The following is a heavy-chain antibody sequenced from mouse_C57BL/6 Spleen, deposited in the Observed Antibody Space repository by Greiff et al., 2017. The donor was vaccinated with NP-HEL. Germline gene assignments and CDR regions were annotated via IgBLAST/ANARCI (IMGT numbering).Heavy chain of an antibody. Sequence: QVQLKQSGPELVKPGASVKISCKASGYSFTSYYIHWVKQRPGQGLEWIGWIYPGSGNTKYNEKFKGKATLTADTSSSTAYMQLSSLTSEDSAVYYCASPIYYGHDGFAYWGQGTLVTVSA. V-gene: IGHV1-66*01. CDR3: ASPIYYGHDGFAY. CDR1: GYSFTSYY. D-gene: IGHD1-2*01. CDR2: IYPGSGNT. J-gene: IGHJ3*01.